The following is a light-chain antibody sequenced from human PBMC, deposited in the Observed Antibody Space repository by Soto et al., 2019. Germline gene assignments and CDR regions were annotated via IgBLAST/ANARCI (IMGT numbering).Light chain of an antibody. J-gene: IGKJ5*01. V-gene: IGKV3D-15*01. CDR3: QQYHNWPPIT. Sequence: EIVMTQSPAALAVSPGGSGTLSCRACQFVSSNLAWYQQKPGQAPRLLIYGASTRATGIPARFSGSGSGTEFTLTISNLQSEDFAVYFCQQYHNWPPITFGQGTQLDIK. CDR2: GAS. CDR1: QFVSSN.